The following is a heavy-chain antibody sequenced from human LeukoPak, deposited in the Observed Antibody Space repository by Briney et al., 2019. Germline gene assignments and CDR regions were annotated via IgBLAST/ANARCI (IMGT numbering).Heavy chain of an antibody. CDR2: INPNSGGT. D-gene: IGHD2-8*01. Sequence: ASVKVSCKASGYTFTGYYMHWVRQAPGQGLEWMGRINPNSGGTNYAQKFQGRVTMTRDTSISTAYMELSRLRSDDTAVYYCACTTRVRGPRWSIEYFQHWGQGTLVTVSS. V-gene: IGHV1-2*06. CDR1: GYTFTGYY. J-gene: IGHJ1*01. CDR3: ACTTRVRGPRWSIEYFQH.